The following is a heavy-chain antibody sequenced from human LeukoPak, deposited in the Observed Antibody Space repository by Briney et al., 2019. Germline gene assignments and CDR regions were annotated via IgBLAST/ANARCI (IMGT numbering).Heavy chain of an antibody. J-gene: IGHJ3*02. CDR2: IYNSGGT. CDR3: ASERLYAFDI. CDR1: GGSISSNY. V-gene: IGHV4-59*01. Sequence: KTSETLSLTCTVSGGSISSNYWSWIRQPPGKGLEWIAYIYNSGGTNYNPSLKSRVTISVDTSKNQFSLKLGSLTAADTAMYYCASERLYAFDIWGQGTMVTVSS.